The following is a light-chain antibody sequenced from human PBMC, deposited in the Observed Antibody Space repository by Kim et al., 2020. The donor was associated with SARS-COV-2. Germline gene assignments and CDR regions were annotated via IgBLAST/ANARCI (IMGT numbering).Light chain of an antibody. V-gene: IGLV3-1*01. CDR3: QAWDSSTVV. CDR2: QDS. J-gene: IGLJ2*01. CDR1: KLGDKY. Sequence: SYELTQPPSVSVSPGQTASIPCSGDKLGDKYGCWYQQKPGQSPVVVIYQDSKRPSGIPERFSGSNSGNTATLTISGTQAMDEADYYCQAWDSSTVVFGGG.